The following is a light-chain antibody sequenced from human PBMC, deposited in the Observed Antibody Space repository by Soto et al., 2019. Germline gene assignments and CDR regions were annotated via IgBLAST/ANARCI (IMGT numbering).Light chain of an antibody. J-gene: IGKJ1*01. CDR2: DAS. V-gene: IGKV1-5*01. CDR1: QSISYY. CDR3: QQYNSFSPWT. Sequence: DIQMTQSPSTLSASVGDRVTITCRASQSISYYLAWYQQKPGKAPNLLIYDASNLESGVPSRFSGSGSGTEFTLTINSLQSDDFATYFCQQYNSFSPWTFGQGTKV.